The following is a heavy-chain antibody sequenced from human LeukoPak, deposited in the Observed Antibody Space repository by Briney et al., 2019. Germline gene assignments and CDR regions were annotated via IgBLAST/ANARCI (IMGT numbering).Heavy chain of an antibody. V-gene: IGHV3-30*04. CDR2: MSFDVNNK. D-gene: IGHD2-2*02. J-gene: IGHJ4*02. Sequence: GGSLRLSCATSGFTFSSYAFHWVRQASGKGLEWVAIMSFDVNNKYYADSVKGRFTISRDNSKNTLYLQMNSLRAEDTAVYSCARGYCTSSSCYNDYWGQGTLVTVSS. CDR3: ARGYCTSSSCYNDY. CDR1: GFTFSSYA.